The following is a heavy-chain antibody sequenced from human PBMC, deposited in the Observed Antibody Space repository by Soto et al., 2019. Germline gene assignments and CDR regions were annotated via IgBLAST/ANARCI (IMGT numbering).Heavy chain of an antibody. Sequence: GGSLRLSCAASGFTFSNAWMNWVRQAPGKGPEWVGRIKSKTDGGTTDYAAPVKGRFTISRDDSKNTLYLQMNSLKTEDTAVYYCTTGSDFWSGQNAFDIWGQGTMVRVSS. J-gene: IGHJ3*02. CDR3: TTGSDFWSGQNAFDI. D-gene: IGHD3-3*01. V-gene: IGHV3-15*07. CDR1: GFTFSNAW. CDR2: IKSKTDGGTT.